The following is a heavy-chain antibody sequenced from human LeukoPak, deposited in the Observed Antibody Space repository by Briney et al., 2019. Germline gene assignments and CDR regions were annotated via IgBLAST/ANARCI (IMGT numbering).Heavy chain of an antibody. CDR1: GFTFSSYA. J-gene: IGHJ4*02. CDR2: ISGSGGST. CDR3: AKNVVVVAARRRDYFDY. D-gene: IGHD2-15*01. V-gene: IGHV3-23*01. Sequence: GGSLRLSCAASGFTFSSYAMSWVRQAPGKGLEWVSAISGSGGSTYYADSVKGRFTISRDNSKNTLYLQMNSLRAEDTAVYYCAKNVVVVAARRRDYFDYWGQGTLVTVSS.